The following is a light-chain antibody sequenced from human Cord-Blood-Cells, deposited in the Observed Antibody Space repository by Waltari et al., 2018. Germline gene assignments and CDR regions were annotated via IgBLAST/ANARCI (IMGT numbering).Light chain of an antibody. CDR1: SSDVGSYNL. V-gene: IGLV2-23*01. CDR2: EGS. Sequence: QSALTQPASASGSPGQSITISCTGTSSDVGSYNLVSWYQQHPGKAPKLMIYEGSKRASGVSNRFSGSKSGNTASLTISGLQAEDEADYSCCSYAGSSTSVFGGGTKLTVL. J-gene: IGLJ2*01. CDR3: CSYAGSSTSV.